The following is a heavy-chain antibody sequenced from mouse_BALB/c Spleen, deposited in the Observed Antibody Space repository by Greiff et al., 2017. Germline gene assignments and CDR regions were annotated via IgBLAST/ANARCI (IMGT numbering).Heavy chain of an antibody. D-gene: IGHD2-4*01. CDR2: IWGDGST. Sequence: VNVVESGPGLVAPSQSLSITCTVSGFSLTSYGVSWVRQPPGKGLEWLGVIWGDGSTNYHSALISRLSISKDNSKSQVFLKLNSLHTDDTATYYCARHYDYEAAYWGQGTLVTVSA. J-gene: IGHJ3*01. CDR1: GFSLTSYG. V-gene: IGHV2-3*01. CDR3: ARHYDYEAAY.